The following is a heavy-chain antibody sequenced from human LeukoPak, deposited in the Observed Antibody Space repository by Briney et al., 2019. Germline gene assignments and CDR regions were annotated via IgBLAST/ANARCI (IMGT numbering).Heavy chain of an antibody. CDR3: ASARGSNYGSLGD. CDR1: GFTFSDHY. J-gene: IGHJ4*02. D-gene: IGHD5-18*01. V-gene: IGHV3-72*01. CDR2: TRNKGSSYTT. Sequence: GGSLRLSCAASGFTFSDHYMDWVRQAPGKGLEWVGRTRNKGSSYTTEYAASVKGRFTISRDDSKNSLYLQMSSLKTEDTAVYYCASARGSNYGSLGDWGQGTLVTVSS.